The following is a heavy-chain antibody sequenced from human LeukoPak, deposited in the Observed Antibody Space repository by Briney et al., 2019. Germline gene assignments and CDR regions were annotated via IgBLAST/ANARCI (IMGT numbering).Heavy chain of an antibody. V-gene: IGHV1-18*01. CDR3: ARDATTVTTFATYYYYYMDV. D-gene: IGHD4-17*01. J-gene: IGHJ6*03. Sequence: ASVKVSCKASGYTFTSYGISWVRQALGQGLEWMGWISAYNGNTNYAQKLQGRVTMTTDTSTSTAYMELRSLRSDDTAVYYCARDATTVTTFATYYYYYMDVWGKGTTVTISS. CDR1: GYTFTSYG. CDR2: ISAYNGNT.